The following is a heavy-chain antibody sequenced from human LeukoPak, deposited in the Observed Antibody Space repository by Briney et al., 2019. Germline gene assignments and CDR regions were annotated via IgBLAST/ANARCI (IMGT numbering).Heavy chain of an antibody. J-gene: IGHJ6*04. CDR1: GFKFRDFW. CDR3: ARWDGQLFEWNMDV. V-gene: IGHV3-7*01. D-gene: IGHD6-6*01. Sequence: PGGSLRLSCAASGFKFRDFWMNWVRQAPGKGLEWLANIREDGSEKYYAESVKGRFTISRDNTRTLLFLHLSSVRAEDTAVYYCARWDGQLFEWNMDVWGKGTTVTVSS. CDR2: IREDGSEK.